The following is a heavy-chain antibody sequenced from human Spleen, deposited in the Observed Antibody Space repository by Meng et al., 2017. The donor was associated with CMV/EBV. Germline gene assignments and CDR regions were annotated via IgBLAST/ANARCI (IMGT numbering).Heavy chain of an antibody. CDR3: ARANSDVGIVTKAFYYYGMDV. Sequence: GGSLRLSCAASGFTLSRFWMHWVRQVPGKGLVWVSRINSDASSISYVDSVKGRFTISRDNAKNSLYLQMNSLRAEDTAIYYCARANSDVGIVTKAFYYYGMDVWGQGTTVTVSS. D-gene: IGHD1-26*01. CDR2: INSDASSI. CDR1: GFTLSRFW. V-gene: IGHV3-74*01. J-gene: IGHJ6*02.